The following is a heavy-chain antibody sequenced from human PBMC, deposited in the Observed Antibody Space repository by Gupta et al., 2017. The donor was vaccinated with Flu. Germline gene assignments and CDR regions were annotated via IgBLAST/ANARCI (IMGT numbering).Heavy chain of an antibody. CDR2: ISSSGSLI. CDR1: GFTFSSYS. Sequence: EVQLVECWGGLVKPGGSLRLSCAASGFTFSSYSMNWVRQAPGKGLEWVSSISSSGSLIYYAYAVNGRFTISRENAKNALYLQMKRLRDGDTDVYYGAIDHSSTKGYFDHGGQLTLVTVSS. D-gene: IGHD3-3*02. V-gene: IGHV3-21*01. J-gene: IGHJ4*02. CDR3: AIDHSSTKGYFDH.